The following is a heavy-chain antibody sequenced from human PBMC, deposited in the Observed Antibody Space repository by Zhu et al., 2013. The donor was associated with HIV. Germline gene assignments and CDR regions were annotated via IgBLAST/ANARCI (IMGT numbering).Heavy chain of an antibody. CDR2: INQDGSAK. Sequence: EVQLVESGGGVVQPGRSLRLSCAASGFTFSSYAMHWVRQAPGKGLEWVANINQDGSAKFYVDSVKGRFTISRDNAENSLYLQMSSLGAEDTAVYYCAREKADYDSSGYDEYFNQWGQGTLVTVSS. J-gene: IGHJ4*02. V-gene: IGHV3-7*01. CDR3: AREKADYDSSGYDEYFNQ. D-gene: IGHD3-22*01. CDR1: GFTFSSYA.